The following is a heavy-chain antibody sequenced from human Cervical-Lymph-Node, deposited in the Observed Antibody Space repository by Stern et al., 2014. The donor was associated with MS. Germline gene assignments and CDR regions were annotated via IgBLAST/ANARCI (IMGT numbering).Heavy chain of an antibody. V-gene: IGHV1-69*01. CDR3: ARAAYSTSSYNY. Sequence: VQLLESGAEVKKPGSSVKVSCKASGGTFNTNVISWVRQAPGQGLEWMGGTIPIFGTALYAQKFQARVTITANESTRAVYMELSSLRSEDTAVYYCARAAYSTSSYNYWGQGTLVIVSS. CDR1: GGTFNTNV. D-gene: IGHD6-6*01. J-gene: IGHJ4*02. CDR2: TIPIFGTA.